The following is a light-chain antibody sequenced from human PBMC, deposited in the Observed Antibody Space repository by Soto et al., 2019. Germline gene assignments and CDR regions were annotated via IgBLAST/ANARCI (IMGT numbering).Light chain of an antibody. V-gene: IGLV2-23*02. CDR1: RSDVGGYNL. CDR2: EVS. CDR3: CSYAGSVDHYV. J-gene: IGLJ1*01. Sequence: QSALTQPASVSGSPGQSITISCTGTRSDVGGYNLVSWYQHHPRKAPKLVIYEVSERPSGVSYRFSGSKSGNTASLTISGLQAGDEADYYCCSYAGSVDHYVFGTGTKVT.